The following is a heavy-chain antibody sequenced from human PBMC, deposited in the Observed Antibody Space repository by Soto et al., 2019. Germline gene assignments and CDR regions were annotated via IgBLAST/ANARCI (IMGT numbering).Heavy chain of an antibody. J-gene: IGHJ5*02. CDR2: INHSGST. Sequence: QVQLQQWGAGLLKPSETLSLTCAVYGGSFSGYYWSWIRQPPGKGLEWIGEINHSGSTNYNPSLKSRVTISVDTSKNQFSLKLSSVTAADTAVYYCARGIAAAGRGRWFDPWGQGTLVTVFS. V-gene: IGHV4-34*01. CDR3: ARGIAAAGRGRWFDP. D-gene: IGHD6-13*01. CDR1: GGSFSGYY.